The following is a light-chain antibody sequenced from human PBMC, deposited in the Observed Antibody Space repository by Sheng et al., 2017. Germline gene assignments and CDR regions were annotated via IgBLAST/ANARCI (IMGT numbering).Light chain of an antibody. CDR2: AAS. V-gene: IGKV1-39*01. J-gene: IGKJ2*01. CDR3: QQSYSIPYT. CDR1: QSIGTF. Sequence: DIQMTQSPSSLSASEGGRLTIGCRTSQSIGTFLNWYHQKPGKAPKLLIYAASSLQSGVPSRFSGSGSGTNFSLTIASLQPEDIATYYCQQSYSIPYTFGLGDQGWRSN.